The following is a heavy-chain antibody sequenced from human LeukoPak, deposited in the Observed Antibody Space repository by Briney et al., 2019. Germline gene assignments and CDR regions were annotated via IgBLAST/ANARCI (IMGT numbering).Heavy chain of an antibody. CDR1: GASISNSFYF. J-gene: IGHJ5*02. Sequence: SETLSLTCTVSGASISNSFYFWGWVRQPPGTGLEWIGHIRYSGSAYHNPSLKSRVTISVDTSKNQFSLKLTSVTAADTAVYFCARGGYYGSGNDFRFDPWGQGTLVTVSS. CDR3: ARGGYYGSGNDFRFDP. D-gene: IGHD3-10*01. CDR2: IRYSGSA. V-gene: IGHV4-39*07.